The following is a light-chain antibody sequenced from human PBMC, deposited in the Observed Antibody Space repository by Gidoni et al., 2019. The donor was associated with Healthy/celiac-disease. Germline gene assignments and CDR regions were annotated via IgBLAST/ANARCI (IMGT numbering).Light chain of an antibody. Sequence: DIQMTQSPSSLSAAVGDRVTITCRASQSISSYLNWYQQKPGKAPKLLIYAASSLQSGVPSRFSGSGSGTDFIIIISRLQHEDLANYYCQQSYSTPYTFGQGTKLEIK. V-gene: IGKV1-39*01. CDR1: QSISSY. CDR2: AAS. J-gene: IGKJ2*01. CDR3: QQSYSTPYT.